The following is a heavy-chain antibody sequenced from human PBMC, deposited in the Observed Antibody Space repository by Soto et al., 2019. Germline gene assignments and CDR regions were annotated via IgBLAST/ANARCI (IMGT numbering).Heavy chain of an antibody. Sequence: QVQLVESGGGVVQPGRSLRLSCAASAFTFSSYAMHWVRQAPGKGLEWVAVISYDGSSKNHADSVKGRFTISRDNSKNTLYLQMNSLRAEDTAVYYCARERTTYYYDSSGPAFDIWGQGTMVTVSS. D-gene: IGHD3-22*01. CDR2: ISYDGSSK. CDR3: ARERTTYYYDSSGPAFDI. V-gene: IGHV3-30-3*01. CDR1: AFTFSSYA. J-gene: IGHJ3*02.